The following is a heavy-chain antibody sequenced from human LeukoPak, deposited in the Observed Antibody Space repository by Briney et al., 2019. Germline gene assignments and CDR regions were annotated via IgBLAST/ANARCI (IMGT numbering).Heavy chain of an antibody. CDR2: IYTSGST. J-gene: IGHJ3*02. D-gene: IGHD3-3*01. V-gene: IGHV4-61*02. CDR3: ARERSSTWTDYDFWSGYYTGIMGAFDI. CDR1: GGSISSGSYY. Sequence: SQTLSLTCTVSGGSISSGSYYWSWIRQPAGKGLESIGRIYTSGSTNYNPSVESRVTISVDTSKNQFSLTLSSVTAADTAVYYCARERSSTWTDYDFWSGYYTGIMGAFDIWGQGTMVTVSS.